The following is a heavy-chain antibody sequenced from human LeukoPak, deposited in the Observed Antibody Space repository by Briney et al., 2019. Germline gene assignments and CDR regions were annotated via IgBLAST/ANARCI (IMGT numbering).Heavy chain of an antibody. Sequence: GRSLRLSCAASGFTFNNYIMHWVRQAPVKGLEWVALISYDGSNKYYADSVKGRFTISRDNSKNMLFLQMNSLRAEDTAVYYCARNHVAAFDIWGQGTMVTVSS. J-gene: IGHJ3*02. CDR1: GFTFNNYI. CDR2: ISYDGSNK. D-gene: IGHD1-14*01. V-gene: IGHV3-30*04. CDR3: ARNHVAAFDI.